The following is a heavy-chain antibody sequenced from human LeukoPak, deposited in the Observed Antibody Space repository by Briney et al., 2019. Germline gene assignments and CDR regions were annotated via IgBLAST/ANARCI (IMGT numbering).Heavy chain of an antibody. Sequence: GGSLRLSCAASGFTFSSYWMHWVRQAPGKGLVWVSRINSDGSSTSYADSVKGRFTISRDNAKNTLYLQMNSLRAEDTAVYYCASRGSGALFDPWGQGTLITVSS. CDR1: GFTFSSYW. J-gene: IGHJ5*02. V-gene: IGHV3-74*01. D-gene: IGHD2-15*01. CDR3: ASRGSGALFDP. CDR2: INSDGSST.